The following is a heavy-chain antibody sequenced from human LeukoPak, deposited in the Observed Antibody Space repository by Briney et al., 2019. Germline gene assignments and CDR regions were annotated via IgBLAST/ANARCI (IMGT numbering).Heavy chain of an antibody. CDR1: GFTVSSNY. J-gene: IGHJ4*02. CDR3: AKVGDYYGSGKYSNFDY. D-gene: IGHD3-10*01. Sequence: GGSLRLSCAASGFTVSSNYMSWVRQAPGKGLEWVSVIYSGGSTYYADSVKGRFTISRDNSKNTLYLQMSSLRAEDTAVYYCAKVGDYYGSGKYSNFDYWGQGTLVTVSS. CDR2: IYSGGST. V-gene: IGHV3-53*01.